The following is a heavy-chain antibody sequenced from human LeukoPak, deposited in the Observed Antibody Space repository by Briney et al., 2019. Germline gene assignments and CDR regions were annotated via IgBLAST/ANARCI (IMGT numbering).Heavy chain of an antibody. CDR2: INHSGST. Sequence: SETLSLTCAVYGGSFSGYYWSWIRQPPGKGLEWIGEINHSGSTNYNPSLKSRVTISVDTSKNQFSLKLSSVTAADTAVYYCARSLTMVRGVIRRVPTRWFDPWGRGTLVTVSS. CDR3: ARSLTMVRGVIRRVPTRWFDP. V-gene: IGHV4-34*01. J-gene: IGHJ5*02. CDR1: GGSFSGYY. D-gene: IGHD3-10*01.